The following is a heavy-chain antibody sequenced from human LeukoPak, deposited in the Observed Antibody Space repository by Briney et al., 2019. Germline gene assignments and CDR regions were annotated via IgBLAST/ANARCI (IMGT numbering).Heavy chain of an antibody. D-gene: IGHD3-22*01. Sequence: ASETLSLTCAVYGGSLSGYYWSWIRQPPGKGLEWIGEINHSGSTNYNPSLKSRVTISVDTSKKQFSLKLSSVTAADTAVYYCVTYYFDSSGPKKNYWGQGTLVTVSS. V-gene: IGHV4-34*01. J-gene: IGHJ4*02. CDR1: GGSLSGYY. CDR2: INHSGST. CDR3: VTYYFDSSGPKKNY.